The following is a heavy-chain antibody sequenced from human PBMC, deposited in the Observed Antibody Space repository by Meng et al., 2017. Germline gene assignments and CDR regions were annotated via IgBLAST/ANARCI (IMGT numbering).Heavy chain of an antibody. CDR3: ARVVYSSGWSLDY. CDR2: IWYVGSNK. Sequence: VTLVEAGGGVVQPGRSLRLSCAASGFTFSCYGMHWVRQGSGKGLEWVAVIWYVGSNKYYADSVKGRFTISRENSKNTLYLQRNSLRAEDTAVYYCARVVYSSGWSLDYWGQGTLVTVSS. V-gene: IGHV3-33*01. J-gene: IGHJ4*02. CDR1: GFTFSCYG. D-gene: IGHD6-19*01.